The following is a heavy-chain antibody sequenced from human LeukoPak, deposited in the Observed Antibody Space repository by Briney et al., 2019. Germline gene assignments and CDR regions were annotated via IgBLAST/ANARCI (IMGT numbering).Heavy chain of an antibody. V-gene: IGHV4-59*08. CDR3: ARHRVAVAGYYFAL. Sequence: KPSETLSLTCTVSGGSISSYYWSWIRQPPGKGLEWIGYPYYSGSTNYNSSLKRRVTISVDTSKNQFTLNRSSVTAADTAGYYFARHRVAVAGYYFALWGQASLATVS. CDR2: PYYSGST. D-gene: IGHD6-19*01. CDR1: GGSISSYY. J-gene: IGHJ4*02.